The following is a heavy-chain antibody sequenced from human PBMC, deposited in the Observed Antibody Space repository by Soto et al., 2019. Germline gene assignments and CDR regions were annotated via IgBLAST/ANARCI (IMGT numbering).Heavy chain of an antibody. Sequence: GEFLKISCKGVGYKFGSAWIGWVRQMHGKGLEWMGIIMLGTSDFRFRPSCRGPVPLSADEAVSTAYLQWSSLKTSDTAMYYCARQLSHSCDSWGQGTLVTVSS. CDR1: GYKFGSAW. J-gene: IGHJ4*02. V-gene: IGHV5-51*01. D-gene: IGHD4-4*01. CDR2: IMLGTSDF. CDR3: ARQLSHSCDS.